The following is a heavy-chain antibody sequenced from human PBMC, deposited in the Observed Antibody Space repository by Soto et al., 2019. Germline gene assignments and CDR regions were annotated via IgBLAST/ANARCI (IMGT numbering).Heavy chain of an antibody. J-gene: IGHJ2*01. CDR1: GFSFTNYG. CDR2: VSPDGRNI. Sequence: QVHLVESGGGVVQPGRSLRLSCTASGFSFTNYGMHWVRQAPGKGLEWVAVVSPDGRNIYYADSVKGRFTISRENSKNALHLQMNSLRGEDTAVYYCAKALDWHFALWGRGTLVTVSS. V-gene: IGHV3-30*18. CDR3: AKALDWHFAL.